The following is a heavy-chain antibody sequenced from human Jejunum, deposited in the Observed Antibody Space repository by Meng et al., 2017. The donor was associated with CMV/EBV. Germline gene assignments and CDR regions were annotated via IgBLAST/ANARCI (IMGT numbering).Heavy chain of an antibody. J-gene: IGHJ6*02. D-gene: IGHD2-2*01. CDR1: GVTSNNNA. CDR2: IIPILGIP. V-gene: IGHV1-69*04. Sequence: ASGVTSNNNAITWVRQAPGQGLEWLGRIIPILGIPNYAQKFQGRVTITAAKSTTTTYMELISLRSEDTATYYCGRVSTFSDHAIDVWGQGTTVTVSS. CDR3: GRVSTFSDHAIDV.